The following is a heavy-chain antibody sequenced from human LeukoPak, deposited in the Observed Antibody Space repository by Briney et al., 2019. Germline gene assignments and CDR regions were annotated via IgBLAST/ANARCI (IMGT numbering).Heavy chain of an antibody. CDR1: GGTFSSYA. J-gene: IGHJ4*02. V-gene: IGHV1-69*05. CDR2: IIPIFGTA. CDR3: ASEVAAAGTLIFDY. D-gene: IGHD6-13*01. Sequence: ASVKVSCKASGGTFSSYAISWVRQAPGQGLEWMGGIIPIFGTANYAQKFQGRVTITTDESTSTAYMELSSLRSEDTAVYYCASEVAAAGTLIFDYWGQGTLVTVSS.